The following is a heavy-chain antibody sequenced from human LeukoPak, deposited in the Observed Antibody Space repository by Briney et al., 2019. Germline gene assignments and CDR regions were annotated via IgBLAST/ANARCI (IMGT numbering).Heavy chain of an antibody. CDR2: IYYGEST. V-gene: IGHV4-59*08. D-gene: IGHD3-22*01. Sequence: PSETLSLTCAVSGGSISSFYWSWIRQPPGKGLEWIGNIYYGESTYYNPSLKSRVTISVDTSKNQFSLKLSSVTAADTAVYYCARPYYYDSRIDPWGQGTLVTVSS. CDR1: GGSISSFY. CDR3: ARPYYYDSRIDP. J-gene: IGHJ5*02.